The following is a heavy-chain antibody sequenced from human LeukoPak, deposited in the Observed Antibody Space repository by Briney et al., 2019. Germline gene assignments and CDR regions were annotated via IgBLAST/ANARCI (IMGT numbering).Heavy chain of an antibody. J-gene: IGHJ4*02. CDR2: ISYDGSNK. D-gene: IGHD4-17*01. V-gene: IGHV3-30*18. CDR3: AKEHDYGDFFDY. CDR1: X. Sequence: XMXXVXXAPXKGLEWVAVISYDGSNKYYADSVKGRFTISRDNSKNTLYLQMNSLRAEDTAVYYCAKEHDYGDFFDYWGQGTLVTVSS.